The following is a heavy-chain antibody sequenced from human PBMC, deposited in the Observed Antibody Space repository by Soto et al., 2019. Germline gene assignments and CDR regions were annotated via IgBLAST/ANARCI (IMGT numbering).Heavy chain of an antibody. V-gene: IGHV3-30*18. CDR2: ISYDGSNK. J-gene: IGHJ5*02. D-gene: IGHD2-15*01. CDR3: VKDFYCSGGSCYTYNWFDP. Sequence: GGSLRLSCAASGFTFSSYGMHWVRQAPGKGLEWVAVISYDGSNKYYADSVKGRFTISRDNSKNTLYLQMNSLRAEDTAVYYCVKDFYCSGGSCYTYNWFDPWGQGTLVTVSS. CDR1: GFTFSSYG.